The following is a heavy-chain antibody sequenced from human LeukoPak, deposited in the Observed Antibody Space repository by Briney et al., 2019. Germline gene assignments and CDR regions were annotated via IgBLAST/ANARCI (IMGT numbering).Heavy chain of an antibody. CDR3: AKDEGDGLRYFDWPTD. CDR1: GYTFTSYY. J-gene: IGHJ4*02. Sequence: GASVKVSCKASGYTFTSYYLYWVRQAPGQGLEWMGIINPSGGSTSYAQKFQGRVTMTRDMSTSTVYMELSSLRSEDTAVYYCAKDEGDGLRYFDWPTDWGQGTLVTVSS. CDR2: INPSGGST. V-gene: IGHV1-46*01. D-gene: IGHD3-9*01.